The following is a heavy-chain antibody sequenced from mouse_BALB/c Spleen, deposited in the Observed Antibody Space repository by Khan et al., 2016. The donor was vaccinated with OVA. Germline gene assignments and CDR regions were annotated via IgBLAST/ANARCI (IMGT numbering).Heavy chain of an antibody. Sequence: EVELVESGGGLVQPGGSRKLSCVASGFTFSSFGMHWVRQAPEKGLAWVAYISGDSYTIYYTDTVKGRFTIYRDNPKNTLLLQMTSLSSEDMAIDYWARSYFYAYYFDQWGQGTTLTVAS. CDR2: ISGDSYTI. V-gene: IGHV5-17*02. J-gene: IGHJ2*01. CDR3: ARSYFYAYYFDQ. CDR1: GFTFSSFG. D-gene: IGHD1-1*01.